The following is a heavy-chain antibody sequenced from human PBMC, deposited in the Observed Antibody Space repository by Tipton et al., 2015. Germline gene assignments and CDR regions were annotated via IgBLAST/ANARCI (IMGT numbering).Heavy chain of an antibody. V-gene: IGHV4-61*01. Sequence: TLSLTCTVSGGSVCNGNFYWTWIRQPPGKSLEWIGHLYYCGNTYYSPSLKSRVTISVDTPKNQFSLELNSVTAADTAVYYCARTGGVHSSGWEVHWGQGTLVTVSS. CDR2: LYYCGNT. J-gene: IGHJ4*02. CDR3: ARTGGVHSSGWEVH. D-gene: IGHD6-19*01. CDR1: GGSVCNGNFY.